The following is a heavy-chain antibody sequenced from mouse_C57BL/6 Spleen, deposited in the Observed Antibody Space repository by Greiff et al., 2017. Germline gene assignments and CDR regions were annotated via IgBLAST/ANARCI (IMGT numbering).Heavy chain of an antibody. D-gene: IGHD2-4*01. CDR2: INPNNGGT. J-gene: IGHJ3*01. CDR1: GYTFTDYY. Sequence: EVQLQQSGPELVKPGASVKISCKASGYTFTDYYMNWVKQSHGKSLEWIGDINPNNGGTSYNQKFKGKATLTVDKSSSTAYMELRSLTSEDSAVYYCARRHDYDWFAYWGQGTLVTVSA. CDR3: ARRHDYDWFAY. V-gene: IGHV1-26*01.